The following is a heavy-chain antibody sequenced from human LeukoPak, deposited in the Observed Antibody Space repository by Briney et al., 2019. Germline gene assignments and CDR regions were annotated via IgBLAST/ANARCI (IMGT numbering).Heavy chain of an antibody. D-gene: IGHD2-2*01. V-gene: IGHV3-21*01. CDR2: ISSSSSYI. CDR3: ARAGCSSTSCYFDY. Sequence: GGSLRLSCAASGFTFSSYSMNWVRQAPGKGLEWVSSISSSSSYIYYADSVKGRFTISRDNAKNSLYLQMNSLRAEDTAVYYCARAGCSSTSCYFDYWGQGTLVTVSS. CDR1: GFTFSSYS. J-gene: IGHJ4*02.